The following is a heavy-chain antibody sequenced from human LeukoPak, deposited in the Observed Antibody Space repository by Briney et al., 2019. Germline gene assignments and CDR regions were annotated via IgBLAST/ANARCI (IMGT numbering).Heavy chain of an antibody. CDR1: EYTFTDFS. CDR3: ARGHGSGYTNYFDP. J-gene: IGHJ5*02. D-gene: IGHD3-10*01. Sequence: ASVKVSCKTCEYTFTDFSIHWVRQAPGQGLEWMGIINPTGGSAGFAQKLQGRVTMTRDMSTSTFYMELSSLRSEDTAVYYCARGHGSGYTNYFDPWGQGTLVTVSS. CDR2: INPTGGSA. V-gene: IGHV1-46*04.